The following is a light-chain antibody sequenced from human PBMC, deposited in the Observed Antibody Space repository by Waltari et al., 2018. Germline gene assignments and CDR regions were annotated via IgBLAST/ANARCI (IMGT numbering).Light chain of an antibody. Sequence: EIVLTQSPATLSLSPGDRATLSCGASQSVSSYLAWYQQKHGQAPRLLIYDASNRATGIPARFSGSGSGTDFTLTISSLEPEDFAVYYCQQRSNWPPEYTFGQGTKLEIK. J-gene: IGKJ2*01. CDR3: QQRSNWPPEYT. CDR1: QSVSSY. V-gene: IGKV3-11*01. CDR2: DAS.